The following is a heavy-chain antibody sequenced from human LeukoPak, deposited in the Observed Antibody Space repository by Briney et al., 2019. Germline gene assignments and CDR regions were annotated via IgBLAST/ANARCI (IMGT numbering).Heavy chain of an antibody. CDR2: IKQDGSEK. J-gene: IGHJ3*02. CDR3: AREHYDYVWGSYRAFDI. Sequence: GGSLRLSCAASGFTFSSYWMSWVRQAPGEGLEWVANIKQDGSEKYYVDSVKGRFTISRDNAKNSLYLQMNSLRAEDTAVYYCAREHYDYVWGSYRAFDIWGQGTMVTVSS. D-gene: IGHD3-16*02. CDR1: GFTFSSYW. V-gene: IGHV3-7*01.